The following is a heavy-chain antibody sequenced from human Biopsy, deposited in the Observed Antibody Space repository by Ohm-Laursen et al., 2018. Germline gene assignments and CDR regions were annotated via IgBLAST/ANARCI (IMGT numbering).Heavy chain of an antibody. CDR3: VGGQRGPPIGVTVPGDAFDF. Sequence: GASVKVSCKASGVTFDTYAFGWVRQAPGQGLEWMGGRIPYFNTIYYARNFQDRAVITADRSARTTDMQLSGLRPDDTAVYYCVGGQRGPPIGVTVPGDAFDFWGPGTMVTVSP. CDR2: RIPYFNTI. V-gene: IGHV1-69*13. J-gene: IGHJ3*01. CDR1: GVTFDTYA. D-gene: IGHD2/OR15-2a*01.